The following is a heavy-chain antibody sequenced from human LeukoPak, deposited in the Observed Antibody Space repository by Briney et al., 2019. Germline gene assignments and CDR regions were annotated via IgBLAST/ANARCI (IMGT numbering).Heavy chain of an antibody. CDR2: IKSKTDGGTT. V-gene: IGHV3-15*01. CDR1: GFTFSNAW. Sequence: GGSLRLSCAASGFTFSNAWMSWVRQAPGKGREWVGRIKSKTDGGTTDYAAPVKGRFTISRDDSKNTLYLQMNSLKTEDTAVYYCATADSSGWWRGYWGQGTLVTVSS. D-gene: IGHD6-19*01. J-gene: IGHJ4*02. CDR3: ATADSSGWWRGY.